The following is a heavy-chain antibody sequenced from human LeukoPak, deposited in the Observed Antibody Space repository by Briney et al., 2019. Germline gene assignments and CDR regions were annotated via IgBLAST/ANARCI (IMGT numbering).Heavy chain of an antibody. Sequence: SQTLSLTCAVSGGSISSGSYYWSWIRQPAGKGPEWIGRINTSGSTDYNPSLNSRVTISVDTSKNWFSLKLSSVTAADTAVYYCARGDDLDYWGQGTLVTVSS. CDR1: GGSISSGSYY. CDR3: ARGDDLDY. CDR2: INTSGST. J-gene: IGHJ4*02. D-gene: IGHD3-16*01. V-gene: IGHV4-61*02.